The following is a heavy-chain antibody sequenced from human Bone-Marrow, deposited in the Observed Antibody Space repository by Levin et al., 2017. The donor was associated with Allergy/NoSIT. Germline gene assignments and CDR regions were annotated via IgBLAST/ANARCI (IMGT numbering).Heavy chain of an antibody. J-gene: IGHJ4*02. D-gene: IGHD6-13*01. CDR2: ISSSGDR. CDR1: GFTFSTYA. CDR3: ARPKSVPGIRAAATAWVEIYDC. V-gene: IGHV3-23*01. Sequence: LSLTCAASGFTFSTYAMSWVRQAPGKGVEWVSSISSSGDRYHEESVKDRFTISRDTSTNTLYLQMDGLRVEDTAVYYCARPKSVPGIRAAATAWVEIYDCWGQGTLVTVSS.